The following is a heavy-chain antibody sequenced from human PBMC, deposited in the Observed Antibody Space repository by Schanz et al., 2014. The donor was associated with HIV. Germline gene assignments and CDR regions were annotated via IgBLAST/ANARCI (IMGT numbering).Heavy chain of an antibody. CDR2: IIPIFGTA. J-gene: IGHJ3*02. D-gene: IGHD3-10*01. V-gene: IGHV1-69*01. Sequence: QVQLVQSGAEVKKPGSSVKVSCKASGGSFSSYAINWVRQAPGQGLEWMGGIIPIFGTANYAQKFQGRVTIIADESTSTAYMELSSLRSDDTAVYYCAADSEWFGESPSAFDIWGQGTMVTVSS. CDR3: AADSEWFGESPSAFDI. CDR1: GGSFSSYA.